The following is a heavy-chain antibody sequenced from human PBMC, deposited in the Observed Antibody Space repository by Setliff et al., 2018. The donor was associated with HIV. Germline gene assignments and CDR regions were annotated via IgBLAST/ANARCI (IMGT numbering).Heavy chain of an antibody. V-gene: IGHV4-38-2*01. Sequence: TLSLTCAXSGYSISSGCYWGWIRQPPGKGLEWIGSMYHTGSTYYSPSLNSRFTISVETSKNQFSLKLRSVTAADTAVYYCARQPLYNDYDWRSYYFDYWGQGSLVTSPQ. J-gene: IGHJ4*02. D-gene: IGHD5-12*01. CDR3: ARQPLYNDYDWRSYYFDY. CDR2: MYHTGST. CDR1: GYSISSGCY.